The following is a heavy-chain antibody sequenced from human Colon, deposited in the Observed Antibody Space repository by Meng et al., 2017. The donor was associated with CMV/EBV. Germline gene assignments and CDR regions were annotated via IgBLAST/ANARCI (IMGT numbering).Heavy chain of an antibody. CDR3: AREVVGATWFDF. V-gene: IGHV1-2*02. D-gene: IGHD1-26*01. J-gene: IGHJ4*02. CDR2: VNPTSGDT. CDR1: GYTFSAYS. Sequence: ASVKVSCKASGYTFSAYSMHWVRQAPGQGLQWMGWVNPTSGDTKYAQEFQGRVSMTTDSSINTAYMELTSLRSDDTAVYYCAREVVGATWFDFWGQGTLVTV.